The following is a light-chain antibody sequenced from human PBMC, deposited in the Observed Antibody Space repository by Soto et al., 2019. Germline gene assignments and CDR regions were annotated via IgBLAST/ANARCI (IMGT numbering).Light chain of an antibody. CDR1: QGISSY. CDR2: AAS. Sequence: IQITQSPTSVSASVGDRVTITCQASQGISSYLAWYQQKPGKAPKLLIYAASTLQSGVPSRFSGSGSGTDFTLTISCLQSEDFATYYCQQYYSYPMWTSGQGTKVDIK. CDR3: QQYYSYPMWT. V-gene: IGKV1-8*01. J-gene: IGKJ1*01.